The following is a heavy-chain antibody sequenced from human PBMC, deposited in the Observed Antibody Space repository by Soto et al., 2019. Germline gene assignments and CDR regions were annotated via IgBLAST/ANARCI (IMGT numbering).Heavy chain of an antibody. CDR3: ARDRSVPRLYYYYYYMDV. J-gene: IGHJ6*03. V-gene: IGHV3-66*01. Sequence: EVQLVESGGGLVQPGGSLRLSCAASGFTVSSNYMSWVRQAPGKGLEWVSVIYSGGSTYYADSVKGRFTISRDNSKNTLYLQMNSLRAEDTAVYYCARDRSVPRLYYYYYYMDVWGKGTTVTVSS. CDR2: IYSGGST. D-gene: IGHD2-15*01. CDR1: GFTVSSNY.